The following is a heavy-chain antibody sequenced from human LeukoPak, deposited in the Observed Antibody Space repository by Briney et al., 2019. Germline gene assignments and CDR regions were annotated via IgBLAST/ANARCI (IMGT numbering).Heavy chain of an antibody. CDR2: ISYEGSNK. CDR3: ARGLDSAGSQLDY. J-gene: IGHJ4*02. V-gene: IGHV3-30*03. D-gene: IGHD3/OR15-3a*01. CDR1: GFTFSSYG. Sequence: GGSLRLSCAASGFTFSSYGMHWARQAPGRGLEWVAVISYEGSNKYYADSVKGRFTISRDNSKITLYLEMNSRRAEDTAVYYCARGLDSAGSQLDYWGQGTLVTVSS.